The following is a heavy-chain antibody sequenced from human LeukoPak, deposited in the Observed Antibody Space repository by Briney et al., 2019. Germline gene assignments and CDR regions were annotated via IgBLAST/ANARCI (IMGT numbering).Heavy chain of an antibody. CDR1: GGSFSNYA. D-gene: IGHD2-21*01. J-gene: IGHJ4*02. CDR3: ARGPCAGTYYFDS. Sequence: GASVKVSCKTSGGSFSNYAITWVRQAPGQGREWMGRIIPMRDITNYAQNFQDRVTITADKSTTTVYMEVNSLIAEDMAVYFCARGPCAGTYYFDSWGQGTLVTVSS. CDR2: IIPMRDIT. V-gene: IGHV1-69*04.